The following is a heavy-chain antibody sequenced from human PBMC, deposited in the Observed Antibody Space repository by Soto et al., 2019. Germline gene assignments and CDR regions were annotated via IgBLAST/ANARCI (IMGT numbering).Heavy chain of an antibody. CDR2: IIPILGIA. CDR1: GGTFSSYT. CDR3: ARDEDIVVVPAIRAFDI. D-gene: IGHD2-2*01. Sequence: SVKVSCKASGGTFSSYTISWVRQAPGQGLEWMGRIIPILGIANYAQKFQGRVTITADKSTSTAYMELSSLRSEDTAVYYCARDEDIVVVPAIRAFDIWGQGTMVTVS. J-gene: IGHJ3*02. V-gene: IGHV1-69*04.